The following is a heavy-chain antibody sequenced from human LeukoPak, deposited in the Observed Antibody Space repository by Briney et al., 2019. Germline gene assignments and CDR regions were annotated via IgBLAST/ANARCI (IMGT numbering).Heavy chain of an antibody. CDR1: GFTFSSYA. D-gene: IGHD6-19*01. V-gene: IGHV3-23*01. CDR2: ISGSGGST. Sequence: GGSLRLSCAASGFTFSSYAMSWVRQAPGKGLEWVSAISGSGGSTYYADSVKGRFTISRDNSKNTLYLQMNSMRAEDTAVYYCAKELPHSSGWYYFDYWGQGTLVTVAS. J-gene: IGHJ4*02. CDR3: AKELPHSSGWYYFDY.